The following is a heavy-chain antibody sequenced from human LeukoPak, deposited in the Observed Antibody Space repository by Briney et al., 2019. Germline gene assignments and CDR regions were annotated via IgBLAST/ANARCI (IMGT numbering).Heavy chain of an antibody. Sequence: GGSLRLSCAASGFTFSSYSMNWVRQAPGKGLEWVSYISSSSSTIYYADSVKGRFTISRDNSKNTLYLQMNSLRAEDTAVYYCAKGRTHSSSSKSSPAYYFDYWGQGTLVTVSS. CDR2: ISSSSSTI. V-gene: IGHV3-48*01. J-gene: IGHJ4*02. CDR3: AKGRTHSSSSKSSPAYYFDY. D-gene: IGHD6-6*01. CDR1: GFTFSSYS.